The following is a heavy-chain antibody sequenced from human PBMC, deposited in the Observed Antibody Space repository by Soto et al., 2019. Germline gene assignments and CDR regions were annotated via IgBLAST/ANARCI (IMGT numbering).Heavy chain of an antibody. CDR3: AKGLWTVGHCTGGSCYDGMDV. D-gene: IGHD2-15*01. CDR1: EYTFIGFH. Sequence: QVQLVQSGAEVKKPGASVKVSCEASEYTFIGFHLHWVRQAPGQGLEWMGWINPKSGDTKYAQKLQGRVTLTRETSISTGYKELSRLESNDTAVYYCAKGLWTVGHCTGGSCYDGMDVWGQGTTVTVSS. CDR2: INPKSGDT. J-gene: IGHJ6*02. V-gene: IGHV1-2*02.